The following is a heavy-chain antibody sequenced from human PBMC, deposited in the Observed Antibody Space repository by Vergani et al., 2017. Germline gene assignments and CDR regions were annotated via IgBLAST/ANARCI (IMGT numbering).Heavy chain of an antibody. J-gene: IGHJ4*02. CDR1: GGSISSYY. CDR3: ARGDGNGLNGGDY. CDR2: IYYSGST. D-gene: IGHD3-16*01. Sequence: QVQLQESGPGLVKPSETLSLTCTVSGGSISSYYWSWIRQPPGKGLEWIGYIYYSGSTNYNPSLKSRVTISVDTSKNQFSLKLSSVTAADTAVYYCARGDGNGLNGGDYWGQGTLVTVSS. V-gene: IGHV4-59*01.